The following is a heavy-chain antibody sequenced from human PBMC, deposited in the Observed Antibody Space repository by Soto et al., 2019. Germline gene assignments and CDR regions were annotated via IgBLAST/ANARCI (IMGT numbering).Heavy chain of an antibody. Sequence: SETLSLTCAVYGGSFGGYYWSWIRQPPGKGLEWIGEINHSGSTNYNPSLKSRVTISVDTTKNQYSLKLSSVTAANTAVYYCARGEVVVAATRLNWFDPWGQGTLVTVSS. V-gene: IGHV4-34*01. J-gene: IGHJ5*02. D-gene: IGHD2-15*01. CDR3: ARGEVVVAATRLNWFDP. CDR1: GGSFGGYY. CDR2: INHSGST.